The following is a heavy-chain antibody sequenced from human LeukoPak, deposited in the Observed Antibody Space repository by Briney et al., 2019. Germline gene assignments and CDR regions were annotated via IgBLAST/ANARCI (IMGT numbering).Heavy chain of an antibody. D-gene: IGHD3-22*01. CDR3: TTALTDYDSSGLDY. Sequence: WIRQPPGKGLEWVGRIKSKTDGGTTDYAAPVKGRFTISRDDSKNTLYLQMNSLKTEDTAVYYCTTALTDYDSSGLDYWGQGTLVTVSS. J-gene: IGHJ4*02. V-gene: IGHV3-15*01. CDR2: IKSKTDGGTT.